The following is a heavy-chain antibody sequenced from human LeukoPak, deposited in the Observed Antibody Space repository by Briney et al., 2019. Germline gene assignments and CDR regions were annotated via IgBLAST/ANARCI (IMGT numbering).Heavy chain of an antibody. D-gene: IGHD3-10*01. V-gene: IGHV4-34*01. CDR2: INHSGST. J-gene: IGHJ4*02. CDR1: GGSFSGYY. Sequence: SETLSLTCAVYGGSFSGYYWSWIRQPPGKGLEWIGEINHSGSTNYNPSLKSRVTISVDKSKNQFSLKLSSVTAADTAMYYCARKDYGSGSFSRSFDYWGQGILVTVSS. CDR3: ARKDYGSGSFSRSFDY.